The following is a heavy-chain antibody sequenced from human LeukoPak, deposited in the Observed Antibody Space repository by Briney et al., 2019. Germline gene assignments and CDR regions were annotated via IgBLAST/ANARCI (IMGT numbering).Heavy chain of an antibody. V-gene: IGHV4-61*02. Sequence: PSETLSLTCTVSGGSISSGSYYWSWIRQPAGKGLEWIGRIYTSGSTNYNPSLKSRVTISVDTSKNQFSLKLSSVTAADTAVYYCARASVYSYGYFDYWGQGTLVTVSS. CDR2: IYTSGST. CDR3: ARASVYSYGYFDY. D-gene: IGHD5-18*01. CDR1: GGSISSGSYY. J-gene: IGHJ4*02.